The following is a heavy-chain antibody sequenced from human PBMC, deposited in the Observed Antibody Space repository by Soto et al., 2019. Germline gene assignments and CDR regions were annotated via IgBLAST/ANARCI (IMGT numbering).Heavy chain of an antibody. CDR2: IYYSGST. CDR3: ASQAEMATISFDY. V-gene: IGHV4-31*03. J-gene: IGHJ4*02. D-gene: IGHD5-12*01. CDR1: GGSISSGGYY. Sequence: SETLSLTCTVSGGSISSGGYYWSWIRQHPGKGLEWIGYIYYSGSTYYNPSLKSRVTISVDTSKNQFSLKLSSVTAADTAVYYCASQAEMATISFDYWGQGTLVTVSS.